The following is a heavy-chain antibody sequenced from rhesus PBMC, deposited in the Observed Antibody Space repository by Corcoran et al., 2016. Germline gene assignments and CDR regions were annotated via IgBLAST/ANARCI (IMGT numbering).Heavy chain of an antibody. CDR2: VGDSSGST. V-gene: IGHV4S5*01. CDR3: ARDRGFYYSGTYYLNSLDV. CDR1: GGSISGYY. Sequence: QVQLEESGPGLVKPSETLSLTCAVSGGSISGYYWNWILQPPGKGLAGVGYVGDSSGSTGYNPSLKSRVTISTDTSKNQLSLRLSSVTAADTAVYYCARDRGFYYSGTYYLNSLDVWGRGVLVTVSS. D-gene: IGHD3-16*01. J-gene: IGHJ5-2*02.